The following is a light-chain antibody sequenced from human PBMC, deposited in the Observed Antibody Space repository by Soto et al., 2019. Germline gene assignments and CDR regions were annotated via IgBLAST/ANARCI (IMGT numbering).Light chain of an antibody. Sequence: QSALTQPASVSGSPGQSITISCTGTSSDVGDHTYVSWYQHHPGKAPKLMIYAVRNRPSGVSLRFSGSKSGNTASLTISGLQAEDEADYYCISYTSSTSVVFGGGTKLTVL. J-gene: IGLJ2*01. CDR3: ISYTSSTSVV. V-gene: IGLV2-14*03. CDR1: SSDVGDHTY. CDR2: AVR.